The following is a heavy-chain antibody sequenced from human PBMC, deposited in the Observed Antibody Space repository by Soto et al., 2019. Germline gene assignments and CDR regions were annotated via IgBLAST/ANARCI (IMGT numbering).Heavy chain of an antibody. J-gene: IGHJ6*02. V-gene: IGHV4-61*08. CDR3: AASAPPATNYYYAMDA. CDR2: FYDSGST. CDR1: GAAVSSGGLY. D-gene: IGHD5-12*01. Sequence: PSDTLSLTSTVSGAAVSSGGLYWSWIRRPPGRGLEWMGYFYDSGSTNYTPSLRSRVTMSVYTFKNQFSLKLSSVTAADTPVYYCAASAPPATNYYYAMDAWGQGTTVTVSS.